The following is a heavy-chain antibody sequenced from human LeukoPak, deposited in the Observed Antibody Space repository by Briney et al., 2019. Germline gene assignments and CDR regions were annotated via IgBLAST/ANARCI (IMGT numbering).Heavy chain of an antibody. J-gene: IGHJ4*02. CDR1: GGPFSGYY. Sequence: PSETLSLTCAVYGGPFSGYYWSWIRQPPGKGLEWIGEINHSGSTNYNPSLKSRVTISVDTSKNQFSLKLSSVTAADTAVYYCARPPSWYSSGWYGRGFDYWGQGTLVTVSS. D-gene: IGHD6-19*01. CDR2: INHSGST. V-gene: IGHV4-34*01. CDR3: ARPPSWYSSGWYGRGFDY.